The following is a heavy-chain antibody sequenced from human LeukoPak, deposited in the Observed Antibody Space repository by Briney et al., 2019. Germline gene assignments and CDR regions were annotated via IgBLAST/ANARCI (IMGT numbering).Heavy chain of an antibody. CDR1: GFTFSSYW. D-gene: IGHD6-19*01. CDR3: ARVGGIAVAGINY. J-gene: IGHJ4*02. V-gene: IGHV3-7*01. Sequence: GGSLRLSCAASGFTFSSYWMSWVRQAPGKGLEWVANIKQDGSEKYYVDSVKGRFTISRDNAKNSLYLQMNSLRAEDTAVYYCARVGGIAVAGINYWGQGTLVTVSS. CDR2: IKQDGSEK.